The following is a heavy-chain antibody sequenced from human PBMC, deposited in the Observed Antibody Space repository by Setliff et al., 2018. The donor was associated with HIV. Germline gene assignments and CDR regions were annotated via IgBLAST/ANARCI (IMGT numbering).Heavy chain of an antibody. J-gene: IGHJ4*02. CDR1: GGSISSHY. CDR3: AREAYFFASGTYYFDS. CDR2: IHHSGST. V-gene: IGHV4-59*11. Sequence: SETLSLTCTVSGGSISSHYWGWIRQPPGKGLEWIGSIHHSGSTNYNPSLKSRVTISVDTSKNQFSLKLSSVTAADTALYFCAREAYFFASGTYYFDSWGQGTLVTVSS. D-gene: IGHD3-10*01.